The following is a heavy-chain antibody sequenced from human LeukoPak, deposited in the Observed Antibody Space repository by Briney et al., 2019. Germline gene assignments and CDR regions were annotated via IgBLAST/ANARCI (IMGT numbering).Heavy chain of an antibody. CDR3: AKAMLWFGEFMYYFHY. J-gene: IGHJ4*02. CDR1: GFTFSSYA. V-gene: IGHV3-23*01. Sequence: GGSLRLSCAASGFTFSSYAMSWVRQAPGKGLEGVSASSGRGGSTYYADSVKGRFTISRDNSKNTLYLQMNRLRDEDTAVYYCAKAMLWFGEFMYYFHYWGQGTLVTVSS. CDR2: SSGRGGST. D-gene: IGHD3-10*01.